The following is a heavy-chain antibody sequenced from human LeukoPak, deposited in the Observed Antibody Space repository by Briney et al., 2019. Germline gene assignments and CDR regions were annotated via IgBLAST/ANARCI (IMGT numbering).Heavy chain of an antibody. D-gene: IGHD3-10*01. Sequence: GGSLRLSCAASGFTFSSYAMSWVRQAPGKGLEWVSAISGSGGSTYYADSVKGRFTISRDNSKNTLYLQMNSLRAEDTAVYYCAKDLGLWFGEALFDYWGQGTLVTVSS. J-gene: IGHJ4*02. CDR2: ISGSGGST. CDR1: GFTFSSYA. V-gene: IGHV3-23*01. CDR3: AKDLGLWFGEALFDY.